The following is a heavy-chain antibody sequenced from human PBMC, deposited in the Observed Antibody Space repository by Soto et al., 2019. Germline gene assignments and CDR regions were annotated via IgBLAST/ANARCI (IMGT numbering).Heavy chain of an antibody. J-gene: IGHJ5*02. CDR2: IYWNDDK. CDR1: GFSLSTSGVG. CDR3: ARSGLGYCSSSICLGWFDP. Sequence: SGPTLVNPTQTLTLTCTFSGFSLSTSGVGVGWIRQPPGKALEWLALIYWNDDKRYSPSLKSRLTITKDTSKNQVVLTMTNMDPVDTATYYCARSGLGYCSSSICLGWFDPQGQGTRATVSS. V-gene: IGHV2-5*01. D-gene: IGHD2-2*03.